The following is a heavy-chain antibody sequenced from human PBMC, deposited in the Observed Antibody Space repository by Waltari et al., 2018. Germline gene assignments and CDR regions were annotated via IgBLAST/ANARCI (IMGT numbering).Heavy chain of an antibody. J-gene: IGHJ4*02. V-gene: IGHV3-74*01. CDR1: GFTFSSYW. CDR2: INSDGSTI. Sequence: EVQLEESGGGLVQPGGSLRLSCAASGFTFSSYWMHWVRQAPGKGLVWVSRINSDGSTISYADSVKGRFTISRDNAKNTLYLQMNSLSAEDTTVYYCASAYYDILDWGQGTLVTVSS. D-gene: IGHD3-9*01. CDR3: ASAYYDILD.